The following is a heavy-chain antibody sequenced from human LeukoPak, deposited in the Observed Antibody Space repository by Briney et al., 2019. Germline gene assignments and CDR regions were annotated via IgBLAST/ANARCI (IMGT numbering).Heavy chain of an antibody. CDR2: IYSSGNP. Sequence: LRLSCAASGFTFSDYYMSWIRQPPGKGLEWIGSIYSSGNPYNNPSLKSRVTISIDTSKNHFSLQLTSVTVADTAVYYCARHSSWFDPWGQGTLVIVSS. V-gene: IGHV4-39*01. J-gene: IGHJ5*02. CDR1: GFTFSDYY. CDR3: ARHSSWFDP.